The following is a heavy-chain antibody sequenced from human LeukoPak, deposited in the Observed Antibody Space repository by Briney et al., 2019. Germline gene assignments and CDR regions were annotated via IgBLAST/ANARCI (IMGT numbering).Heavy chain of an antibody. CDR1: GYTFTSYY. V-gene: IGHV1-46*01. Sequence: ASVKVSCKASGYTFTSYYMHWVRQAPGQGLEWMGIINPSGGSTSYAQKFQGRVTMTRNTSISTAYMELSSLRSEDTAVYYCARAKYYYGSGSYLFGYWGQGTLVTVSS. D-gene: IGHD3-10*01. CDR2: INPSGGST. J-gene: IGHJ4*02. CDR3: ARAKYYYGSGSYLFGY.